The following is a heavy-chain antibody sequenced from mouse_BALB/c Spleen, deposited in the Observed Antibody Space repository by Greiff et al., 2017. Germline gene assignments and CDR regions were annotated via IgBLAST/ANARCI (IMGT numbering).Heavy chain of an antibody. V-gene: IGHV5-6*01. CDR2: ISSGGSYT. CDR1: GFTFSSYG. Sequence: DVQLQESGGDLVKPGGSLKLSCAASGFTFSSYGMSWVRQTPDKRLEWVATISSGGSYTYYPDSVKGRFTISRDNAKNTLYLQMSSLKSEDTAMYYCARQTARATYYFDDWGQGTTLTVAA. J-gene: IGHJ2*01. D-gene: IGHD3-2*01. CDR3: ARQTARATYYFDD.